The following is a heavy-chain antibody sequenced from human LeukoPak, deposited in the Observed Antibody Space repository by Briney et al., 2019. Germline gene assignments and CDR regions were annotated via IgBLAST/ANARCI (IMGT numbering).Heavy chain of an antibody. J-gene: IGHJ5*02. CDR1: GDPMSGYY. CDR3: ARDQLYCSSSSCRNLGWFDP. D-gene: IGHD2-2*01. V-gene: IGHV4-4*07. CDR2: IYSSGTT. Sequence: PSETLSLTCTVSGDPMSGYYWNWIRQPAGKGLEWIGRIYSSGTTYYNPSLKSQVTMSVDTSKNQFSLKLSSVTAADTAVYYCARDQLYCSSSSCRNLGWFDPWGQGALVTVSS.